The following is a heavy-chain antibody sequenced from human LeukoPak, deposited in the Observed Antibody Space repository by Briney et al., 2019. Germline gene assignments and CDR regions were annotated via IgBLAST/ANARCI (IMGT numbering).Heavy chain of an antibody. Sequence: GGSLRLSCAASGFTFTNYWMTWVRQAPGKGLEWVANIKQEGSDKYYVDSVKGRFTISRDNAKNSLFLQMNSLKAEDMVVYYCARVEWMGRMDYWGQGTLVTVSS. CDR3: ARVEWMGRMDY. D-gene: IGHD3-3*01. CDR1: GFTFTNYW. V-gene: IGHV3-7*01. CDR2: IKQEGSDK. J-gene: IGHJ4*02.